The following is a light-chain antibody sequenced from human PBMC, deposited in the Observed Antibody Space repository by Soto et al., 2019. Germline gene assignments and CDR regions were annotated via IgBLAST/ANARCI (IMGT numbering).Light chain of an antibody. CDR3: QNYNNASIT. CDR1: QGISHY. J-gene: IGKJ5*01. V-gene: IGKV1-27*01. Sequence: DIQMTQSPSSLSASVGDRVTITCRASQGISHYLAWYQQKPGKVPKLLIYAASTLQSGVPSRFSGSGSGTDFTLTISSLQPDDFATYYCQNYNNASITFGQGTRLDIK. CDR2: AAS.